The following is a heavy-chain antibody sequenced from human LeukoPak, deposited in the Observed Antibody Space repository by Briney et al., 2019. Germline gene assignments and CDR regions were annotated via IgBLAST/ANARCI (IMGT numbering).Heavy chain of an antibody. Sequence: SETLSLTCTVSGYSISSRYYWGWIRQPPGKGLEWIGSIYYSGSTYYNPSLKSRVTISVDTSKNQFSLKLSSVTAADTAVYYCASRITIFGVVIDYWGQGTLVTVSS. CDR2: IYYSGST. J-gene: IGHJ4*02. CDR1: GYSISSRYY. D-gene: IGHD3-3*01. CDR3: ASRITIFGVVIDY. V-gene: IGHV4-38-2*02.